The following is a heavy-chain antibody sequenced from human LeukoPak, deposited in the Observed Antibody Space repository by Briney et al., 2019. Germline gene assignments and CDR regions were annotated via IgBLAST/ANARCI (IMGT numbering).Heavy chain of an antibody. Sequence: GGSLRLSCAASGFTFSRFAMSWVRQAPGKGLEWVSGISASGGATYYTDSVRGRFAISRDNSKNTLYLQMNRLRVDDTAIYYCAEGGIYGDSGDYWGQGTLVTVSS. CDR3: AEGGIYGDSGDY. D-gene: IGHD4-17*01. CDR2: ISASGGAT. V-gene: IGHV3-23*01. CDR1: GFTFSRFA. J-gene: IGHJ4*02.